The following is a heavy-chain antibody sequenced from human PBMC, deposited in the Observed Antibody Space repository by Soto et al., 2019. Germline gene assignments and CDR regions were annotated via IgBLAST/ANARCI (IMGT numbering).Heavy chain of an antibody. V-gene: IGHV1-46*03. CDR1: GYSFTSHY. CDR3: ASDQSWHDLVWWFVS. D-gene: IGHD1-1*01. J-gene: IGHJ5*01. Sequence: ASVKVSCKAIGYSFTSHYMHWVRQAPGQGLEWMGTIYPGGVNIGYAQKFKGRVTMTKDTSTSTVYMELNSLTSEDTAVYYCASDQSWHDLVWWFVSLGQGILVTV. CDR2: IYPGGVNI.